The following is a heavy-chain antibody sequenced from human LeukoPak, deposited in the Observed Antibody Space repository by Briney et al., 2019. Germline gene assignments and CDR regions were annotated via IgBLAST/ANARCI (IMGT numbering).Heavy chain of an antibody. CDR1: AGSISSSSYY. Sequence: ETLSLTCTVSAGSISSSSYYWGWIRQPPGKGLEWIGRIYYSGSTYYNPSPKSRVTISVDASKNQSSLKLSSVTAADTAVYYCARHAPYNWNDLGAFDIWGQGTMVTVSS. V-gene: IGHV4-39*01. CDR2: IYYSGST. CDR3: ARHAPYNWNDLGAFDI. J-gene: IGHJ3*02. D-gene: IGHD1-1*01.